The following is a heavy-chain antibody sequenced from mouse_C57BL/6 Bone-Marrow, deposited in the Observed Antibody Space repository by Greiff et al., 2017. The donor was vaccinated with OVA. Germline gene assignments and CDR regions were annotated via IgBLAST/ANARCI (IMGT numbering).Heavy chain of an antibody. CDR3: ARLHYGSSSYYFDY. Sequence: EVKLVESGGGLVQPGGSLKLSCAASGFTFSDYYMYWVRQTPEKRLEWVAYISNGGGSTYYPDTVKGRFTISRDNAKNTLYLQMSRLKSEDTAMYYCARLHYGSSSYYFDYWGQGTTLTVSS. CDR1: GFTFSDYY. J-gene: IGHJ2*01. CDR2: ISNGGGST. D-gene: IGHD1-1*01. V-gene: IGHV5-12*01.